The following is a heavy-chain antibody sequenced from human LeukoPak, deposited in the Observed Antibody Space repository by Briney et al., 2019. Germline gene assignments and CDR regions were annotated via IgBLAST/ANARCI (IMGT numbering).Heavy chain of an antibody. J-gene: IGHJ4*02. Sequence: VASVKVSCKASGYSFTSYGICWVRQAPGQGPEWMGWISAYNGNTNYAQKLQGRVTMTTDTSTSTAYMELRSLRSDDTAVYYCARGFDCSSTSCRDYWGQGTLVTVSS. V-gene: IGHV1-18*01. CDR1: GYSFTSYG. CDR3: ARGFDCSSTSCRDY. CDR2: ISAYNGNT. D-gene: IGHD2-2*01.